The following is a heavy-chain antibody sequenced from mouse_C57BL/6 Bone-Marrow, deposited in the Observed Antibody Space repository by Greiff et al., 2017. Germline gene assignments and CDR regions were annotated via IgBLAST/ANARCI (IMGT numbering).Heavy chain of an antibody. J-gene: IGHJ4*01. D-gene: IGHD2-4*01. V-gene: IGHV1-82*01. CDR3: ARTGGLRRAMDY. CDR2: IYPGDGDT. CDR1: GYAFSSSW. Sequence: VKLMESGPELVKPGASVKISCKASGYAFSSSWMNWVKQRPGKGLEWLGRIYPGDGDTNYNGKFKGKATLTADKSSSTAYMQLSSLTSEDSAVYFCARTGGLRRAMDYWGQGTSVTVSS.